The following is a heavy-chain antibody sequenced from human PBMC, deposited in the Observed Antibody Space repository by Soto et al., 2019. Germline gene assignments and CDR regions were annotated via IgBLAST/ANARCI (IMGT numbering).Heavy chain of an antibody. CDR1: GGSISSYY. CDR2: IYYSGST. V-gene: IGHV4-59*01. Sequence: PSETLSLTCTVSGGSISSYYWSWIRQPPGKGLEWIGYIYYSGSTNYNPSLKSRVTISVNTSKNQFSLKLTSVTAADTAVYYCAAEPLGFRYYYGMDVWGQGTTVTVSS. D-gene: IGHD3-10*01. CDR3: AAEPLGFRYYYGMDV. J-gene: IGHJ6*02.